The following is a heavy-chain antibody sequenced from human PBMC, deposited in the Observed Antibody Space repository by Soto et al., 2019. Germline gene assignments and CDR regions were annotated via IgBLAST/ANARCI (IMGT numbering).Heavy chain of an antibody. Sequence: ASVKVSCKASAYTFTNYGISWVRQAPGQGLEWMGWISAYNGNINYAQKFRGRVTMTTDTSTSTAYMELRSLRSDDTAVYYCVMVRGYNWFDPWGQGTLVTVSS. J-gene: IGHJ5*02. V-gene: IGHV1-18*01. CDR2: ISAYNGNI. CDR1: AYTFTNYG. D-gene: IGHD3-10*01. CDR3: VMVRGYNWFDP.